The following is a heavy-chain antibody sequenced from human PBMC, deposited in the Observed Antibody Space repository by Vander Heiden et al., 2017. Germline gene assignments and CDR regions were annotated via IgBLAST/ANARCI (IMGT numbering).Heavy chain of an antibody. J-gene: IGHJ6*02. CDR3: AKDRSGSATGGYSYAMDV. D-gene: IGHD2-15*01. CDR1: GFTFSSYA. V-gene: IGHV3-23*01. Sequence: EIQLSESGGALVQPGGSLRLSCSAPGFTFSSYAMSWVRQAPGKGLEWVSTISGRGDTTYYADSVKGRATVSRDNSNNTLYLQIRSLRVEDTAVYYCAKDRSGSATGGYSYAMDVWGQGTTVTV. CDR2: ISGRGDTT.